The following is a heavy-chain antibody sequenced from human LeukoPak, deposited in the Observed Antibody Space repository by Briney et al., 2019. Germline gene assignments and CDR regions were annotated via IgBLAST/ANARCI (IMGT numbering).Heavy chain of an antibody. CDR2: ISYDGSNK. CDR1: GFTCSTYA. J-gene: IGHJ4*02. V-gene: IGHV3-30-3*01. D-gene: IGHD1-26*01. Sequence: GGSLRLSCAASGFTCSTYAIHWVRQAPGKGLEWVAVISYDGSNKYYADSVKGRFTISRDNSKNTLYLQMNSLRAEDTAVYYCASPYSGTYSYFDYWGQGTLVTVSS. CDR3: ASPYSGTYSYFDY.